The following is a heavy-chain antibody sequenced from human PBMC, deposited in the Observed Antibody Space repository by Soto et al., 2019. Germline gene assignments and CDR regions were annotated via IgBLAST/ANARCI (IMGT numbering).Heavy chain of an antibody. CDR2: IYNSGST. D-gene: IGHD1-26*01. V-gene: IGHV4-30-4*01. J-gene: IGHJ4*02. CDR3: ARGPSGDKVDY. Sequence: QVQLQESGPGLVEPSQTLSLTCTVSGGSISSGGYFWSWIRQPPGKGLEWIGHIYNSGSTYTNPSLTSRVTMSEDTSKTHFSLKLSSVTAADTAVYYCARGPSGDKVDYWGQGTLVTVSS. CDR1: GGSISSGGYF.